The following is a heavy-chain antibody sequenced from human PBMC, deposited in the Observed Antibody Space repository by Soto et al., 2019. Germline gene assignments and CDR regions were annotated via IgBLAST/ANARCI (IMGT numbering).Heavy chain of an antibody. CDR2: INHSGST. J-gene: IGHJ4*02. D-gene: IGHD3-3*01. CDR3: ARGYGYNFCYFDY. V-gene: IGHV4-34*01. CDR1: GGSFSGYY. Sequence: SETLSLTCAVYGGSFSGYYWSWIRQPPGKGLEWIGEINHSGSTNYNPSLKSRVTISVDTSKNQFSLKLSSVTAADTAVYYCARGYGYNFCYFDYWGQGTLVTVSS.